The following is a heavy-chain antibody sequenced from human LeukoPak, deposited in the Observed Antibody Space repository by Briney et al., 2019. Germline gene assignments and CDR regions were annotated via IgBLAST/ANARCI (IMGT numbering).Heavy chain of an antibody. J-gene: IGHJ4*02. Sequence: ASVKASCKASGYTFTSYYMHWVRQAPGQGLEWMGIINPSGGSTSYAQKFQGRVTMTRDTSTSTVYMELSSLRSEDAAVYYCARVASYYDSSGYYGYWGQGTLVTVSS. D-gene: IGHD3-22*01. CDR3: ARVASYYDSSGYYGY. CDR2: INPSGGST. CDR1: GYTFTSYY. V-gene: IGHV1-46*01.